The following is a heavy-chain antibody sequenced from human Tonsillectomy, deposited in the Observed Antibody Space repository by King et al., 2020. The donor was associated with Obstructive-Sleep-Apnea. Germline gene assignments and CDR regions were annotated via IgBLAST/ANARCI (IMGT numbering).Heavy chain of an antibody. V-gene: IGHV1-46*01. CDR3: ARGKGAARPVWFDP. CDR2: INQSGGST. J-gene: IGHJ5*02. Sequence: QLVQSGAEVKKPGASVKVSCKASGYTFTIYYMHWVRQAPVQGVEWMGLINQSGGSTSYAQKFQGRVTVTRDTSTSTVYMELRSLRSGDTAVYYCARGKGAARPVWFDPWGQGTLVTVSS. D-gene: IGHD6-6*01. CDR1: GYTFTIYY.